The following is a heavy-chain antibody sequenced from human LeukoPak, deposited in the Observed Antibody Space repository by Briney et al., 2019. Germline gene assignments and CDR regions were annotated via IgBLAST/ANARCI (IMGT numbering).Heavy chain of an antibody. J-gene: IGHJ4*02. Sequence: SETLSLTCTVSGGYISSSSYYWGWIRQPPGKGVERIGKIDYRGNTYYSPSLKSRVTVSVDTSKNQFYLKVSAVTAADTAVYYCARDEQLEGYFNYWGQGTLVTVSS. D-gene: IGHD6-13*01. CDR1: GGYISSSSYY. CDR2: IDYRGNT. CDR3: ARDEQLEGYFNY. V-gene: IGHV4-39*02.